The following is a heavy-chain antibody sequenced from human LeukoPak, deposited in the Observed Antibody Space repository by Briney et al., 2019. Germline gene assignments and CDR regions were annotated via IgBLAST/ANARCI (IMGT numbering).Heavy chain of an antibody. D-gene: IGHD1-1*01. V-gene: IGHV3-21*01. CDR1: GFTFSSYS. Sequence: GGSLRLSCAASGFTFSSYSMNWVRQAPGKGLEWVSSISSSSSYIYYADSVKGRFTNSRDNAKNSLYLQMNSLRAEDTAVYYGARVAGKGTTGTTVDYWGQGTLVTVSS. CDR3: ARVAGKGTTGTTVDY. CDR2: ISSSSSYI. J-gene: IGHJ4*02.